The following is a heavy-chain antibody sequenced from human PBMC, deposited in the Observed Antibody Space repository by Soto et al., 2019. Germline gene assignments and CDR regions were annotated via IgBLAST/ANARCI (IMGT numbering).Heavy chain of an antibody. J-gene: IGHJ3*02. CDR1: GFTLSSKG. V-gene: IGHV3-33*01. CDR2: IWYDGSDK. D-gene: IGHD4-4*01. Sequence: GGSLRLSCAASGFTLSSKGMHWVRQAPGKGLEWVAFIWYDGSDKYYADSVKGRFTISRDNSKNTLYLQMNSLRAEDTAVYYCARDRYPNYPPDAFDIWGRGTMVTVSS. CDR3: ARDRYPNYPPDAFDI.